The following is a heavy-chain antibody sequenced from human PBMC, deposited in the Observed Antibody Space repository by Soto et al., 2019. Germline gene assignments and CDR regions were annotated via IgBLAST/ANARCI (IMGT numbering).Heavy chain of an antibody. Sequence: ASETLSLTCAVYDGSFSNNYWTWFRQPPGKGLEWIGEISPSGTTKYIPSLKSRGTISVDTSRKQFFLKVTSVSAADTAVYYCATSLWFGTQPEIWGPGTLVTVSS. D-gene: IGHD3-10*01. CDR3: ATSLWFGTQPEI. CDR2: ISPSGTT. J-gene: IGHJ4*02. CDR1: DGSFSNNY. V-gene: IGHV4-34*01.